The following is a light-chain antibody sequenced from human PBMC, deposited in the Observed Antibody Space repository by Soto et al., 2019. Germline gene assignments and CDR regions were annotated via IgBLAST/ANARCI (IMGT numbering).Light chain of an antibody. CDR1: QNVYSSY. CDR2: GAS. Sequence: EIVFARSPGTLSFSPVERATLSCRAIQNVYSSYLAWYQQIPGQAPRLLIYGASTRATGIPDRFSGSGSGTDFTLTISRLEPEDFAVYYCQQYGSSLPLAFGGGTKVDIK. J-gene: IGKJ4*01. V-gene: IGKV3-20*01. CDR3: QQYGSSLPLA.